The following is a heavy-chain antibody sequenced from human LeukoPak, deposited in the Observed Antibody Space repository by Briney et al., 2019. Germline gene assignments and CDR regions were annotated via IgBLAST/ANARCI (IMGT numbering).Heavy chain of an antibody. Sequence: GGSLRLSCAASGFNFNNFGMHWVRQAPGKGLEWVAFIRYDGSNKYYADSVKGRFTISRDNSKNTLYLQMNSLRAEDTAVYYCARGRYYYGSGSYHPYDYWGQGTLVTVSS. V-gene: IGHV3-30*02. CDR1: GFNFNNFG. CDR3: ARGRYYYGSGSYHPYDY. J-gene: IGHJ4*02. CDR2: IRYDGSNK. D-gene: IGHD3-10*01.